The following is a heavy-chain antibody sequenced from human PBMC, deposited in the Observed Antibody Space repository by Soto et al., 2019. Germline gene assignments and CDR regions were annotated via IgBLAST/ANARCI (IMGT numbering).Heavy chain of an antibody. J-gene: IGHJ4*02. CDR1: GASFSSSNW. CDR3: ARSPRRVGGKLYLDS. V-gene: IGHV4-4*02. Sequence: QVQLQESGPGLVKPSGTLSLTCAVSGASFSSSNWWTWVRQPPGKGLEWIGDILHTGNTDYSPSLRSRVTISIDTSKKQVALNLTSVTATDTAVYFWARSPRRVGGKLYLDSWGQGGLVTGSS. CDR2: ILHTGNT. D-gene: IGHD2-15*01.